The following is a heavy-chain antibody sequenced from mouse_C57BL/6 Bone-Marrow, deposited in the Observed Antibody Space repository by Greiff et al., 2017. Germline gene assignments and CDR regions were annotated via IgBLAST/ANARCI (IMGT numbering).Heavy chain of an antibody. D-gene: IGHD2-1*01. CDR3: ARGFYYGNFLFDY. CDR2: IDPSDSYT. CDR1: GYTFTSYW. Sequence: QVQLQQPGAELVMPGASVKLSCKASGYTFTSYWMHWVKQRPGQGLEWIGEIDPSDSYTNYNQKLKGKSTLTVDKSSSTAYMQLSSLTSEDSAVYYCARGFYYGNFLFDYWGQGTTLTVSS. V-gene: IGHV1-69*01. J-gene: IGHJ2*01.